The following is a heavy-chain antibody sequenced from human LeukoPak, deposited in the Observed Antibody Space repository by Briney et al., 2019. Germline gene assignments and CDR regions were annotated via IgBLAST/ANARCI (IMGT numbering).Heavy chain of an antibody. CDR3: ARRPVEMAAIREDNWLDP. CDR1: GASISGPS. V-gene: IGHV4-59*08. Sequence: SETLSLTCTVSGASISGPSWNWIRQPPGKGLEWIGRIYYSGATNYNPSLKGRVTMSIDTSENQFSLKLSSVTATDTAVYYCARRPVEMAAIREDNWLDPLGPGNPGHRLL. CDR2: IYYSGAT. J-gene: IGHJ5*02. D-gene: IGHD5-24*01.